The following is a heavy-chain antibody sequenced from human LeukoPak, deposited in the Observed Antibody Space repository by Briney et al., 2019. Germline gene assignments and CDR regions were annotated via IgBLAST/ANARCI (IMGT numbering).Heavy chain of an antibody. CDR2: FYDSGST. J-gene: IGHJ4*02. Sequence: SETLSLTCTVSGGSISSSSYGWGWIRQPPGQGLEWIGNFYDSGSTNSNPSLKSRVTISVDTSKNQFSLKLSSVTAADTAVYYCARVFRGGGGGWPDYWGQGTLVTVSS. CDR1: GGSISSSSYG. D-gene: IGHD6-19*01. V-gene: IGHV4-39*07. CDR3: ARVFRGGGGGWPDY.